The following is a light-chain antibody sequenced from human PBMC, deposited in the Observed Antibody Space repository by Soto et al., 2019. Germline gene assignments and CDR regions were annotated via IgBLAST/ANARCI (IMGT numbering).Light chain of an antibody. CDR1: QSVSSSY. CDR2: GAS. J-gene: IGKJ4*01. V-gene: IGKV3-20*01. CDR3: HQYGSSPGVT. Sequence: EIVLTQSPGTLSLSPGERATLSCRASQSVSSSYLAWYQQKPGQAPRLLIYGASSRATGVPDRFSGSGSGTDFTLTISRLEPEEFAVYYCHQYGSSPGVTFGGGTKLEIK.